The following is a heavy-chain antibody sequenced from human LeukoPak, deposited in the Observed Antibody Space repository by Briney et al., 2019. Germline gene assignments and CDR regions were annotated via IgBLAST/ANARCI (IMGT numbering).Heavy chain of an antibody. Sequence: SETLSLTCTVSGGSISSGSYYWSWIRQPAGKGLEWIGRIYTSGSTNYNPSLKSRVTISVDTSQNPFSLKLCSVTAADTAVYCCAREGNPRAEGASWAGAVGYYYYYMDVWGKGTTVTVSS. CDR3: AREGNPRAEGASWAGAVGYYYYYMDV. CDR2: IYTSGST. J-gene: IGHJ6*03. CDR1: GGSISSGSYY. V-gene: IGHV4-61*02. D-gene: IGHD1-26*01.